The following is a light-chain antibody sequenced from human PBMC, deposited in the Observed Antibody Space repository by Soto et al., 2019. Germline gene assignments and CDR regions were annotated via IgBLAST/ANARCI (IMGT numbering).Light chain of an antibody. CDR1: QSVSSSY. V-gene: IGKV3-20*01. J-gene: IGKJ5*01. CDR2: GAS. Sequence: EIVLTQSPGTLSLSPGERATLSCRASQSVSSSYLAWYQQKPGQGPRLLIYGASSRATGNPDRFSGSGCGTDFTLTISRLEPEDFAVYYCQQYGSSPRITFGQGTRLEIK. CDR3: QQYGSSPRIT.